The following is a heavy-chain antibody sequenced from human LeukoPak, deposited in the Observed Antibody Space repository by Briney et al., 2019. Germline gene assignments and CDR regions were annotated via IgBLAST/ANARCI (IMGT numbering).Heavy chain of an antibody. V-gene: IGHV1-69*04. CDR1: GGTFSSYA. CDR2: IIPILGIA. D-gene: IGHD6-6*01. Sequence: GASVKISCKASGGTFSSYAISWVRQAPGQGLEWMGRIIPILGIANYPQKFQGRVTITADKSTSTAYMELSSLRSEDTAVYYCARVGGSSSLDYWGQGTLVTVSS. J-gene: IGHJ4*02. CDR3: ARVGGSSSLDY.